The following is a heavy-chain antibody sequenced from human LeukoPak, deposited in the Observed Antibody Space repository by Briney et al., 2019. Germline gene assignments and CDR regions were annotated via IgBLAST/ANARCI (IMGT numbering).Heavy chain of an antibody. CDR2: IYSGGST. CDR1: GFTVSSNY. D-gene: IGHD3-10*01. J-gene: IGHJ4*02. Sequence: PGGSLRLSCAASGFTVSSNYMSWVRPAPGKGLEWVSVIYSGGSTYYADSVKGRFTISRDNSKNTLYLQMNSLRAEDTAVYYCARDFRARRYGSGSYSVYWGQGTLVTVSS. CDR3: ARDFRARRYGSGSYSVY. V-gene: IGHV3-53*01.